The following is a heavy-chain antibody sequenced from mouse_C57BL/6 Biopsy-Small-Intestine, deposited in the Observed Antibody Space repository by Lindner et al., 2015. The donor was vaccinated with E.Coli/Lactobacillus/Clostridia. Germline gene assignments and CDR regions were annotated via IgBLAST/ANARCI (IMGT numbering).Heavy chain of an antibody. Sequence: SVKVSCKASGYTFTTHPVHWVRQAPDKALSGWHGSTLATGNTQSSQKFRGRVTITSDTSANTVYMELTSLRSEDTSLYYCVREGAPVGATFDYWGQGTLVTVSS. CDR3: VREGAPVGATFDY. V-gene: IGHV1-56*02. CDR2: STLATGNT. CDR1: GYTFTTHP. D-gene: IGHD1-1*02. J-gene: IGHJ4*01.